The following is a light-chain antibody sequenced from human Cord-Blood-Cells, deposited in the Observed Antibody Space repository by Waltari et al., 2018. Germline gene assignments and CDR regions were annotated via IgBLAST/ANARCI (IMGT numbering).Light chain of an antibody. CDR3: QSYDSRV. CDR2: EDN. Sequence: NFMLTQPHTVAESPGQTVTISCTRSSGSVASNYVQWYQQRPGSSPTTVIYEDNQRPSGVPDRFSGSIDSSSNSASLTISGLKTEDEADYYCQSYDSRVFGGGTKLTVL. V-gene: IGLV6-57*01. CDR1: SGSVASNY. J-gene: IGLJ3*02.